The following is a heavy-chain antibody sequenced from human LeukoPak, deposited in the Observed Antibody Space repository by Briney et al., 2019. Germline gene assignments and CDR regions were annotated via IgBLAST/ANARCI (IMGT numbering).Heavy chain of an antibody. Sequence: GGSLRLSCIASKFTFSTYWMSWVRQAPGRGPEWVAIIKEDGSEKYYVDSVKGRFTIPRDNAQNSLYLQMNSLRADDTAVYYCVRDGADWYRTAFDIWGQGTAVTVSS. CDR2: IKEDGSEK. V-gene: IGHV3-7*01. D-gene: IGHD2-21*02. CDR3: VRDGADWYRTAFDI. J-gene: IGHJ3*02. CDR1: KFTFSTYW.